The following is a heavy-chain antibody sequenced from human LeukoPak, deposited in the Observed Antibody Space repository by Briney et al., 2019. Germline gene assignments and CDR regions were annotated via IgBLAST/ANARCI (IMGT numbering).Heavy chain of an antibody. CDR3: AKGRDSSGWYLDY. CDR2: ISYDGSNK. Sequence: GRSLRLSCAASGFTFSSYGMHWVRQAPGKGLEWVAFISYDGSNKYYADSVKGRFTISRDNSKNTLYLQMNSLRAEDTAVYYCAKGRDSSGWYLDYWGQGTLVTVSS. CDR1: GFTFSSYG. V-gene: IGHV3-30*18. J-gene: IGHJ4*02. D-gene: IGHD6-19*01.